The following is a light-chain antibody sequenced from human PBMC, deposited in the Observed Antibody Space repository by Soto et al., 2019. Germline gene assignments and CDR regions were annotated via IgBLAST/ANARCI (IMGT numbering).Light chain of an antibody. V-gene: IGKV1-27*01. CDR1: QGIGAY. J-gene: IGKJ4*02. CDR2: AAS. CDR3: QKYNSAPLT. Sequence: DIQMTQSPSSLSASLGDRVTITCRASQGIGAYLAWFQQKPGNAPKLLIYAASTLQSGAPSRFSGSGSGTDATLTVSSLQPEGVASYYCQKYNSAPLTFGGGTRVEIK.